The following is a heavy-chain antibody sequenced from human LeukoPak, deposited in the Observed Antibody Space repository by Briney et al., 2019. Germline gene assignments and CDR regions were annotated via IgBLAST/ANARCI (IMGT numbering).Heavy chain of an antibody. V-gene: IGHV3-7*01. CDR2: IKPDGSAE. D-gene: IGHD6-13*01. CDR1: GFTFSSNW. J-gene: IGHJ4*02. CDR3: ARANNSSWHN. Sequence: PGGSLRLSCATSGFTFSSNWMSWVRHVPGRGLDWVANIKPDGSAEYYAASVKGRFTVSRDNANNSLNLQMNSLRVEDTAVYYCARANNSSWHNWGQGTLVTVSS.